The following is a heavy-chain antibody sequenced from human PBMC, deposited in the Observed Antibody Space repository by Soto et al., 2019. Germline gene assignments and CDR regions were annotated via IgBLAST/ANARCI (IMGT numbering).Heavy chain of an antibody. Sequence: GGSLRLACGASAVSFSHYAMDWVRQAPGKGLECVAVISYDGNIKRYADSVKGRFTISRDNSENTLYLQMNSLSPEDTAVYYCARAGYCSGGRCYSPYYYYYGMDVWGQGTTVTVSS. CDR2: ISYDGNIK. V-gene: IGHV3-30-3*01. J-gene: IGHJ6*02. D-gene: IGHD2-15*01. CDR1: AVSFSHYA. CDR3: ARAGYCSGGRCYSPYYYYYGMDV.